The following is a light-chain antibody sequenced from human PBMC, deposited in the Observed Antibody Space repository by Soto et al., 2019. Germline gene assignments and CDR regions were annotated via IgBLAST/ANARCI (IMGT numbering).Light chain of an antibody. Sequence: QSVLTQPPSASGTPGQRVTISCSGSSSNIGSNYVYWYQQLPGTAPKLLIYSNNQRPSGVPDRFSGSKSVTSASLAISGLRSEDEADYYCAAWDDSLSGHVVFGGGTKVTVL. V-gene: IGLV1-47*02. CDR1: SSNIGSNY. CDR2: SNN. J-gene: IGLJ2*01. CDR3: AAWDDSLSGHVV.